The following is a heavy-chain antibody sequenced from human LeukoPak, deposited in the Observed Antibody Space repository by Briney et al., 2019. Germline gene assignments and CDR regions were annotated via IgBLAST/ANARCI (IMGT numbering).Heavy chain of an antibody. CDR3: ARDPTDIVVVVAATPTRFDY. CDR2: INTNTGNP. V-gene: IGHV7-4-1*02. D-gene: IGHD2-15*01. J-gene: IGHJ4*02. CDR1: GYTFTSYA. Sequence: GASVKVSCKASGYTFTSYAMNWVRQAPGQGLEWMGWINTNTGNPTYAQGFTRRFVFSLDTSVSTAYLQISSLKAEDTAVYYCARDPTDIVVVVAATPTRFDYWGQGTLVTVSS.